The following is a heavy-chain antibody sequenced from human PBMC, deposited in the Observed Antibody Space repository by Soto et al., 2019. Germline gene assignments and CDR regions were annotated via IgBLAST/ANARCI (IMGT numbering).Heavy chain of an antibody. CDR1: GGSISSSSYY. V-gene: IGHV4-39*01. CDR3: ATWGEVVVTAIALDY. D-gene: IGHD2-21*02. CDR2: IYYSGST. J-gene: IGHJ4*02. Sequence: SETLSLTCTVSGGSISSSSYYWGWIRQPPGKGLEWIGSIYYSGSTYYNPSLKSRVTISVDTSKNQFSLKLSSVTAADTAVYYCATWGEVVVTAIALDYWGQGTLVTVS.